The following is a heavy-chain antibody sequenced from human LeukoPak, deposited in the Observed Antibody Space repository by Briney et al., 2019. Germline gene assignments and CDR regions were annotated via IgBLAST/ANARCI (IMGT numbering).Heavy chain of an antibody. CDR2: ITSAGENT. D-gene: IGHD3-22*01. CDR3: AKDRPNCYGSNGHYYRRDGDY. J-gene: IGHJ4*02. V-gene: IGHV3-23*01. Sequence: GGSLRLSCAASEFTFSIYAMSWVRQAPGKGLEWVSSITSAGENTFYTGSVKGRFTISRDNSRNTLYLRMNSLRAEDTAIYYCAKDRPNCYGSNGHYYRRDGDYWGQGTLVTVSS. CDR1: EFTFSIYA.